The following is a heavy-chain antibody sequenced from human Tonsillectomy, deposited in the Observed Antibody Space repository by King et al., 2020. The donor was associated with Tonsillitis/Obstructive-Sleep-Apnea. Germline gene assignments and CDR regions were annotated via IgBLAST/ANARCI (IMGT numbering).Heavy chain of an antibody. CDR1: GFTFSNYG. CDR3: ARGGSSSLDY. J-gene: IGHJ4*02. D-gene: IGHD6-13*01. Sequence: QLVQSGGGVVQPGRSLRLSCAASGFTFSNYGMHWVRQAPGKGLEWVAVIWYDGRNKYYADSVKGRFTISRDNSKNTLHKQMNSLRAEDTAVYYCARGGSSSLDYWGQGTLVTVSS. V-gene: IGHV3-33*01. CDR2: IWYDGRNK.